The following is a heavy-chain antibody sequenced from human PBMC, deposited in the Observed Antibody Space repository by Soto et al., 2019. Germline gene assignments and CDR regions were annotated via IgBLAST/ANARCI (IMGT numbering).Heavy chain of an antibody. CDR1: GYTFSDYY. Sequence: QVQLVESGGDLVKRGGSLRLSCAASGYTFSDYYMSWIRQAPGKGLECISYIVTSRTKIYYADSVKGRFTISRDNAKNSLYLEMNSLRDEDTAVYYCASHYDMWSGYLSPVDYWGQGTLVTVSS. CDR2: IVTSRTKI. D-gene: IGHD3-3*01. CDR3: ASHYDMWSGYLSPVDY. V-gene: IGHV3-11*01. J-gene: IGHJ4*02.